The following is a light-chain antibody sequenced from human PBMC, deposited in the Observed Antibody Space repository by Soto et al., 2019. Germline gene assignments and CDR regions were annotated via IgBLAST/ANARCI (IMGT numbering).Light chain of an antibody. CDR3: QQYGKSPPNT. CDR1: QSVTSAQ. J-gene: IGKJ1*01. CDR2: GAT. Sequence: EMVLTQYPGTLSLSPGERVTLSCRASQSVTSAQLAWYQQKPGQAPRILIYGATSRATAIPDRFSGSGCGTDFTLTISRLEPEEFAVYYCQQYGKSPPNTFGQGTKVEI. V-gene: IGKV3-20*01.